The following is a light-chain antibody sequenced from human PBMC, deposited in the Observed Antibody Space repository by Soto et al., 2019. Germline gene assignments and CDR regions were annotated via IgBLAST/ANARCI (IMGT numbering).Light chain of an antibody. V-gene: IGLV2-14*01. Sequence: QSVLTQPASVSGSPGQSITISCTGTSSDVGAYKYVSWFQQHPGKAPKLIIYEVSNRPSGVSNRFSGSKSGNTASLTISGLQAEDEADYYCTSYTSSSTAVFGGGTKLTVL. CDR3: TSYTSSSTAV. CDR1: SSDVGAYKY. CDR2: EVS. J-gene: IGLJ2*01.